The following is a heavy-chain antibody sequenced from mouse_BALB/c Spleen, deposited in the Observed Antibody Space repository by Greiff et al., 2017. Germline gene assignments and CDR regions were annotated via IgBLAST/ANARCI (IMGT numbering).Heavy chain of an antibody. CDR2: IWAGGST. CDR3: ARGYGSSSAWFAY. J-gene: IGHJ3*01. Sequence: VQLQQSGPGLVAPSQSLSITCTVSGFSLTSYGVHWVRQPPGKGLEWLGVIWAGGSTNYNSALMSRLSISKDNSKSQVFLKMNSLQTDDTAMYYCARGYGSSSAWFAYWGQGTLVTVSA. CDR1: GFSLTSYG. V-gene: IGHV2-9*02. D-gene: IGHD1-1*01.